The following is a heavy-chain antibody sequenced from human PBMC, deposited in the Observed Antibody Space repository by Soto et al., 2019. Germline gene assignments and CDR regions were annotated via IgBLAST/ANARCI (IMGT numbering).Heavy chain of an antibody. V-gene: IGHV4-4*02. CDR1: GDSISSLNW. CDR2: IHHNGNT. J-gene: IGHJ4*02. Sequence: QVQLQESGPGLVKPSGTLSLTCTVSGDSISSLNWWSWVRQPPGKGLEWLGQIHHNGNTDYNASLKSRVTISIDKSKNQFSLNLNYVTVADTAVYYCVRVPNYWGQGTLVTVSS. CDR3: VRVPNY.